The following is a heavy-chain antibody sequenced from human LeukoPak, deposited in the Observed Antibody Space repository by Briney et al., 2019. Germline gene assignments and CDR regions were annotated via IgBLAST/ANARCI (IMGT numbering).Heavy chain of an antibody. CDR1: GFTFSSYS. D-gene: IGHD2-15*01. CDR3: AKGRCSGGSCLLFDY. Sequence: GGSLRLSCAASGFTFSSYSMNWVRQAPGKGLEWVAFIRYDGSNKYYADSVKGRFTISRDNSKNTLYLQMNSLRAEDTAVYYCAKGRCSGGSCLLFDYWGQGTLVTVSS. J-gene: IGHJ4*02. V-gene: IGHV3-30*02. CDR2: IRYDGSNK.